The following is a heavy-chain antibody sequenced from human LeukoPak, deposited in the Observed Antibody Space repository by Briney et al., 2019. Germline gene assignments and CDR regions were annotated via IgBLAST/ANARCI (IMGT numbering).Heavy chain of an antibody. J-gene: IGHJ4*02. CDR3: ARVRTYGSMSI. CDR1: GYTFTGYC. Sequence: ASVKVSCKASGYTFTGYCMHWVRQAPGQGLEWMGWMNPNSGDAGYAPKFQGRVTMTRNTSITTAYMEVTNLKSEDTAVYYCARVRTYGSMSIWGQGTLVTVSS. V-gene: IGHV1-8*02. D-gene: IGHD3-10*01. CDR2: MNPNSGDA.